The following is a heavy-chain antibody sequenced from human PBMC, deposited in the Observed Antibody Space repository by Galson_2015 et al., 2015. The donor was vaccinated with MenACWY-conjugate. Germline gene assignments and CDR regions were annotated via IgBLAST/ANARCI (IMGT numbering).Heavy chain of an antibody. D-gene: IGHD6-19*01. Sequence: SLRLSCAASGFTFSDTSMTWVRQAPGKGLEWISYISSGGGRIYYADSEKGRFTISRDNAKNSVYLQMNSLRAEDTGVYYCVERQWLVTWGQGTLVTVSS. CDR2: ISSGGGRI. CDR1: GFTFSDTS. CDR3: VERQWLVT. J-gene: IGHJ5*02. V-gene: IGHV3-48*01.